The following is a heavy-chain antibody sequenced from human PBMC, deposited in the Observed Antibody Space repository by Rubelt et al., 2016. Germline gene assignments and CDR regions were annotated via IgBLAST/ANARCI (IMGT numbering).Heavy chain of an antibody. D-gene: IGHD3-10*01. Sequence: QLQLQESGSGLVKPSQTLSLTCAVSGGSISSGGYSWSWIRQPPGKGLEWIGYIYHSGSTYYNPSLRGCVTILVDVSKNQFSLKLSSVTAADTAVYYCARAAPGGSVLGFDYWGQGTLVTVSS. CDR2: IYHSGST. CDR3: ARAAPGGSVLGFDY. CDR1: GGSISSGGYS. V-gene: IGHV4-30-2*01. J-gene: IGHJ4*02.